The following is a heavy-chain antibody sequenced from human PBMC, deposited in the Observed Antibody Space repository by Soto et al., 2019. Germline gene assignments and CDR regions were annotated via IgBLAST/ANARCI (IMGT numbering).Heavy chain of an antibody. CDR2: INPNSGGT. J-gene: IGHJ6*03. V-gene: IGHV1-2*04. CDR1: GYTFTGYY. D-gene: IGHD6-13*01. Sequence: ASVKVSCKASGYTFTGYYMHWVRQAPGQGLEWMGWINPNSGGTNYAQKFQGWVTMTRDTSISTAYMELSRLRSDDTAVYYCARDQGIAAAGTFMGYYMDVWGKGTTVTVSS. CDR3: ARDQGIAAAGTFMGYYMDV.